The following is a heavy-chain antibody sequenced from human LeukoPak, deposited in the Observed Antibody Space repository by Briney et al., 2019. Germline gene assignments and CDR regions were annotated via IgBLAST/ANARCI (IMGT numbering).Heavy chain of an antibody. CDR1: GFTFSSNY. D-gene: IGHD3/OR15-3a*01. J-gene: IGHJ6*03. CDR2: ISGSGGST. CDR3: AKDWTTSVYYYYYMDV. Sequence: SGGSLRLSCAASGFTFSSNYMSWVRQAPGKGLEWVSAISGSGGSTYYADSVKGRFTISRDNSKNTLYLQMNSLRAEDTAVYYCAKDWTTSVYYYYYMDVWGKGTTVTVSS. V-gene: IGHV3-23*01.